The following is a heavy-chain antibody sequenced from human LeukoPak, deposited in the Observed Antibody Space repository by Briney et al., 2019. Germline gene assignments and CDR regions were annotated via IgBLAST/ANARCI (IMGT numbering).Heavy chain of an antibody. CDR3: AKDESNGVSWFGELSTYFDY. Sequence: GGSLRLSCAASGFTFDDYAMHWVRQAPGKGLEWVSGISWNSGSIGYADSVKGRFTISRDNAKNSLYLQMNSLRAEDTALYYCAKDESNGVSWFGELSTYFDYWGQGTLVTVSS. D-gene: IGHD3-10*01. J-gene: IGHJ4*02. V-gene: IGHV3-9*01. CDR2: ISWNSGSI. CDR1: GFTFDDYA.